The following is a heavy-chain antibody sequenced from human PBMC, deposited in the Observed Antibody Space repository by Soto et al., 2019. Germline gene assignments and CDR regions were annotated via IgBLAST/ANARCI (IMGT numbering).Heavy chain of an antibody. Sequence: SETLSLTCTVSGGSISSYYWSWIRQPPGKGLEWIGYIYYSGSTNYNPSLKSRVTISVDTSKNQFSLKLSSVTAADTAVYYCARHRLYSSSLRFDYWGQGTLVTVSS. CDR2: IYYSGST. J-gene: IGHJ4*02. CDR3: ARHRLYSSSLRFDY. V-gene: IGHV4-59*08. D-gene: IGHD6-6*01. CDR1: GGSISSYY.